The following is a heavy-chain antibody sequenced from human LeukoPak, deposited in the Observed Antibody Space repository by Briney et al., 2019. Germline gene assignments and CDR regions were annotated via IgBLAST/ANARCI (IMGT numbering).Heavy chain of an antibody. V-gene: IGHV4-39*01. CDR3: ASLERYYYDSSGRYYFDY. CDR2: IYYSGST. J-gene: IGHJ4*02. D-gene: IGHD3-22*01. Sequence: PSETLSLTCTVSGGSISSSSYYWGWIRQPPGKGLEWIGSIYYSGSTYYNPSLKSRVTISVDTSKNQFSLKLSSVTAVDTAVYYCASLERYYYDSSGRYYFDYWGQGTLVTVSS. CDR1: GGSISSSSYY.